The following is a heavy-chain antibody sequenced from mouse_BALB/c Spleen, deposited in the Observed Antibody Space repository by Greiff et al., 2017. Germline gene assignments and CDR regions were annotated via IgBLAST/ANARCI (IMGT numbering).Heavy chain of an antibody. CDR1: GYNFTSYW. CDR2: IYPGSGST. V-gene: IGHV1-55*01. J-gene: IGHJ4*01. Sequence: QVQLQQPGAELVKPGTSVKLSCKASGYNFTSYWINWVKLRPGQGLEWIGDIYPGSGSTNYNEKFKSKATLTVDTSSSTAYMQLSSLASEDSALYYCASHPCAMGYWGQGTSVTVSS. CDR3: ASHPCAMGY.